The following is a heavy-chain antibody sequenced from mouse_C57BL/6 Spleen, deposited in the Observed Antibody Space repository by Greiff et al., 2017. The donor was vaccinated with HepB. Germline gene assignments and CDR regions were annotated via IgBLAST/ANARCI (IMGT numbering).Heavy chain of an antibody. D-gene: IGHD1-1*01. J-gene: IGHJ2*01. V-gene: IGHV1-26*01. CDR1: GYTFTDYY. Sequence: VQLQQSGPELVKPGASVKISCKASGYTFTDYYMNWVKQSHGKSLEWIGDINPNNGGTSYNQKFKGKATLTVDKSSSTAYMELRSLTSEDSAVYYCARLGTTVVVPFDYWGQGTTLTVSS. CDR2: INPNNGGT. CDR3: ARLGTTVVVPFDY.